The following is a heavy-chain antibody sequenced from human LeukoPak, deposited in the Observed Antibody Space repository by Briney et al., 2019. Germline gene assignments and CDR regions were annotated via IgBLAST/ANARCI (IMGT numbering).Heavy chain of an antibody. CDR2: INHSGST. CDR1: GGSFSGYY. Sequence: SETLSLTCAVYGGSFSGYYWSWIRQPPGKGLEWIGEINHSGSTNYNPSLKSRVTISVDTSKNQFSLKLSSVTAADTAVYYCARVRATMVRGVIANCGQGTLVTVSS. J-gene: IGHJ4*02. CDR3: ARVRATMVRGVIAN. D-gene: IGHD3-10*01. V-gene: IGHV4-34*01.